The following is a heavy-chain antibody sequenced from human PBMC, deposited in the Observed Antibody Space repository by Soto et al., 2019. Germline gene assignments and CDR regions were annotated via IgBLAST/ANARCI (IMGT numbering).Heavy chain of an antibody. J-gene: IGHJ4*02. CDR2: INPNSGGT. CDR3: ARVQEDIWGSYRHPSFDY. V-gene: IGHV1-2*04. D-gene: IGHD3-16*02. Sequence: GASVKVSCKASGYTFTGYYMHWVRQAPGQGLEWMGWINPNSGGTNYAQKFQGWVTMTRDTSISTAYMELSRLRSDDTAVYYCARVQEDIWGSYRHPSFDYWGQGTLVTVAS. CDR1: GYTFTGYY.